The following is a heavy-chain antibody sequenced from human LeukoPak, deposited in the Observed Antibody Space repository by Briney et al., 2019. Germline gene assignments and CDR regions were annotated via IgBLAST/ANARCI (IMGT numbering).Heavy chain of an antibody. CDR2: IWYDGSNK. CDR1: GFTFSSYG. CDR3: ARDSLIAEAGTRVGYFDY. J-gene: IGHJ4*02. Sequence: PGGSLRLSCAASGFTFSSYGMHWVRQAPGKGLEWVAVIWYDGSNKYYADSVKGRFTTSRDNSKNTLYLQMNSLRAEDTAVYYCARDSLIAEAGTRVGYFDYWGQGTLVTVSS. V-gene: IGHV3-33*01. D-gene: IGHD6-19*01.